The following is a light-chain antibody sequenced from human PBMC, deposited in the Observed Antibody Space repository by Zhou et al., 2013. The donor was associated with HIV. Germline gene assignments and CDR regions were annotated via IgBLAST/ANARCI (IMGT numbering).Light chain of an antibody. CDR1: QSVGSIY. J-gene: IGKJ1*01. V-gene: IGKV3-20*01. Sequence: EIVLTQSPGTLSLSPGERATLSCRASQSVGSIYLAWYQQKPGQAPRVLIYGVSSRATGIPDRFSGSGSGTDFTLTINRLEPEDFAVYYCQQYGSSPTFGQGTKVEIK. CDR3: QQYGSSPT. CDR2: GVS.